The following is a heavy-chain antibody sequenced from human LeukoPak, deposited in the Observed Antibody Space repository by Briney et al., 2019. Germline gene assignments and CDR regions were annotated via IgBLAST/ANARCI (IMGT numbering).Heavy chain of an antibody. CDR3: AKKGLGYCSSTSCYFGA. Sequence: PGGSLRLSCAASGFTFSSYAMSWVRQAPGQGLEWVSAISGSGGSTYYADSVKGRFTISRDNSKNTLYLQMNSLRAEDTAVYYCAKKGLGYCSSTSCYFGAWGQGTLVTVSS. D-gene: IGHD2-2*01. V-gene: IGHV3-23*01. CDR1: GFTFSSYA. J-gene: IGHJ4*02. CDR2: ISGSGGST.